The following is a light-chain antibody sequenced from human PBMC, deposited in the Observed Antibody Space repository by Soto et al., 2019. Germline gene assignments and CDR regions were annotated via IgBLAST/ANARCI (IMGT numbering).Light chain of an antibody. J-gene: IGKJ4*01. Sequence: EVVMTQSPATLSVSPGERVTFSCRASQSVTTNLAWYQHKPGQSPRLLIYGTSSRATGIPDRFSGSGSGTGFTLTISRLEPEDSAVYYCQQYGNSPTFGGGTKVDI. CDR3: QQYGNSPT. V-gene: IGKV3-20*01. CDR1: QSVTTN. CDR2: GTS.